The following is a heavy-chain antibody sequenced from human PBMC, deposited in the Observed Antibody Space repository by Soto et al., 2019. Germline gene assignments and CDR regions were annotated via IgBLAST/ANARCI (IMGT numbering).Heavy chain of an antibody. J-gene: IGHJ3*02. CDR1: GYTFTGYY. V-gene: IGHV1-2*02. CDR2: INPNSGGT. D-gene: IGHD2-21*02. Sequence: ASVQVSCKASGYTFTGYYMHWVRQAPGQGLEWMGWINPNSGGTNYAQKFQGRVTMTRDTSISTAYMELSRLRSDDTAVYYCARETVVATAGRAFDIWGQGTMVTVSS. CDR3: ARETVVATAGRAFDI.